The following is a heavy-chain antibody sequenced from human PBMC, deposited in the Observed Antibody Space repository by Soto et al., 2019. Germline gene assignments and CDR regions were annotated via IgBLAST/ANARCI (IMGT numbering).Heavy chain of an antibody. V-gene: IGHV4-39*01. CDR3: ASLWFGELLSYYYCGMDV. CDR1: GGSISSSGYY. CDR2: IYYSGST. Sequence: SETLSLTCTVSGGSISSSGYYWGWIRQPPGKGLEWIGSIYYSGSTYYNPSLKSRVTISVDTSKNQFSLKLSSVTAADTAVYYCASLWFGELLSYYYCGMDVWGQGTTVTVSS. D-gene: IGHD3-10*01. J-gene: IGHJ6*02.